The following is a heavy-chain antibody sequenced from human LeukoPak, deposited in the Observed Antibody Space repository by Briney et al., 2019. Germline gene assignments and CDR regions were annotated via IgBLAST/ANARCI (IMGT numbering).Heavy chain of an antibody. J-gene: IGHJ4*02. CDR2: IYPGDSDI. V-gene: IGHV5-51*01. CDR3: GRSGYSGYEFDY. CDR1: GYYFTTSW. D-gene: IGHD5-12*01. Sequence: GESLKISCKGSGYYFTTSWIGWVRQMPGKGLEWMGIIYPGDSDIRYSPSFQGQVTISADKSISTAYLQWNSLKASDTAMYYCGRSGYSGYEFDYWGQGSLVTVPS.